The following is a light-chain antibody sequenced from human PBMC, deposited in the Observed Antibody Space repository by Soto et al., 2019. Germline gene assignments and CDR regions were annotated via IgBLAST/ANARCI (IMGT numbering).Light chain of an antibody. V-gene: IGKV3-11*01. CDR2: DAS. Sequence: IVLTQSPGTLALSPGESAVLSCRASQSVCTSLAWYQHKPGQAPRLFIYDASKRAPGIPARFAGSGSGTDFTLTISSLEPEDIAVYYCQVRDVWPSFGQGTKVEIK. J-gene: IGKJ1*01. CDR3: QVRDVWPS. CDR1: QSVCTS.